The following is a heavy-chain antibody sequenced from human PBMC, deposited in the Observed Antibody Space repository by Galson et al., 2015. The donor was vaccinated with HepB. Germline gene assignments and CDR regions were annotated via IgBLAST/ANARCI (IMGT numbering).Heavy chain of an antibody. D-gene: IGHD1-14*01. CDR2: ISGSGGST. Sequence: SLRLSCAASGFTFSSYAMSWVRQAPGKGLEWVSAISGSGGSTYYADSVRGRFTISRDNSKNTLYLQMNSLRAEDTAVYYCAKDLRARTNGGYCFDYWGQGTLVTVSS. CDR1: GFTFSSYA. V-gene: IGHV3-23*01. CDR3: AKDLRARTNGGYCFDY. J-gene: IGHJ4*02.